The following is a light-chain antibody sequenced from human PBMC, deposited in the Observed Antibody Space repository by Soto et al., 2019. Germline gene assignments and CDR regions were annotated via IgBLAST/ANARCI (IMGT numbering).Light chain of an antibody. CDR2: GAS. CDR3: QHYGTSAL. J-gene: IGKJ3*01. V-gene: IGKV3-20*01. Sequence: EIVLTQSPGTLSLSPWERATLSCRASESVSTSYLAWYQQKPGQAPRLLIYGASCRATGIPDRFSVSASGTDFTLTISRLEPEDFAVYYCQHYGTSALFGPGTKVDIK. CDR1: ESVSTSY.